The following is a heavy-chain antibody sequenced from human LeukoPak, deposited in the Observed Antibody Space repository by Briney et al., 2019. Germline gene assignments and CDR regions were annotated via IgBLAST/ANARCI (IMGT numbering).Heavy chain of an antibody. Sequence: GGSLRLSCAASGFTVSSNYMSWVRQAPGKGLEWVSVIYSGGSTYYADSVKGRFTISRDNSKNTLYLQMNSLRVEDTAVYYCARDPYYDSSGYLDWGQGTLVTVSS. CDR3: ARDPYYDSSGYLD. V-gene: IGHV3-53*01. D-gene: IGHD3-22*01. J-gene: IGHJ4*02. CDR1: GFTVSSNY. CDR2: IYSGGST.